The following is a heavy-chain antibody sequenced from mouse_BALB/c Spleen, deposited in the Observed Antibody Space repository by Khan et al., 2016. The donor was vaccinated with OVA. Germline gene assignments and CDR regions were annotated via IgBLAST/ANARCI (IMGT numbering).Heavy chain of an antibody. D-gene: IGHD1-1*01. CDR2: INPSSGYS. V-gene: IGHV1-7*01. Sequence: QVQLQQSGAELAKPGASVKMSCKASGYMFSSYWMNWVKQRPGQGLEWIGYINPSSGYSEYNQKFKDKATLTADKSSSTAYMQLSSLTSEDSADYYCARSGYVSLAYWGQGTLVTVSA. CDR3: ARSGYVSLAY. CDR1: GYMFSSYW. J-gene: IGHJ3*01.